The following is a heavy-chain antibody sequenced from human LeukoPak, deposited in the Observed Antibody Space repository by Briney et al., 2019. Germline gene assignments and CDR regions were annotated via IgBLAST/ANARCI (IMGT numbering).Heavy chain of an antibody. CDR3: ARDDRRMPGGFDY. D-gene: IGHD3-16*01. J-gene: IGHJ4*02. CDR2: INHSGST. Sequence: SETLSLTCAVYGGSFSGYYWSWIRQPPGKGLEWIGEINHSGSTNYNPSLKSRVTISVDTSKNQFSLKLSSVTAADTAVYYCARDDRRMPGGFDYWGQGTLVTVSS. CDR1: GGSFSGYY. V-gene: IGHV4-34*01.